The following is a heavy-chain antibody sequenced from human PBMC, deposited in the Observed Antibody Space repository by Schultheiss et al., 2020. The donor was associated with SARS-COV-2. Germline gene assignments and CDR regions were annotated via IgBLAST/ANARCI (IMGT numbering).Heavy chain of an antibody. CDR3: ASRGDDVRIYYGMDV. D-gene: IGHD3-10*01. Sequence: ASVKVSCKASGYTFTSYDINWVRQATGQGLEWMGWMNPNSGGTNYAQKFQGWVTMTRDTSISTAYMELSRLRSDDTAVYYCASRGDDVRIYYGMDVWGQGATVTISS. CDR1: GYTFTSYD. V-gene: IGHV1-2*04. CDR2: MNPNSGGT. J-gene: IGHJ6*02.